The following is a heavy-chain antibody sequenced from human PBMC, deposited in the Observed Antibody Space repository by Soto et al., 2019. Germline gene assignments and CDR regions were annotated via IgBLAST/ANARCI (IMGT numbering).Heavy chain of an antibody. CDR2: ISGSGGST. CDR1: GFTFSSYA. Sequence: GGSLRLSCAASGFTFSSYAMSWVRQAPGKGLEWVSAISGSGGSTYYADSVKGRFTISRDNSKNTLYLQMNSLRAEDTALYHCAKDARWLVRLYAFDIWGQGTMVTVSS. V-gene: IGHV3-23*01. J-gene: IGHJ3*02. CDR3: AKDARWLVRLYAFDI. D-gene: IGHD6-19*01.